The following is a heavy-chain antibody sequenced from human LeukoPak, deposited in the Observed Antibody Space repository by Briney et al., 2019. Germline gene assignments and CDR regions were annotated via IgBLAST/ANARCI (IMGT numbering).Heavy chain of an antibody. V-gene: IGHV4-39*02. CDR2: IYYSGST. CDR1: GGSISSSSYY. D-gene: IGHD3-3*01. Sequence: SETLSLTCTVSGGSISSSSYYWGWIRQPPGKGLEWIGSIYYSGSTYYNPSLKSRVTISVDTSKNQFSLKLSSVTAADTAVYYCARDFWSGSYYFDCWGQGTLVTVSS. J-gene: IGHJ4*02. CDR3: ARDFWSGSYYFDC.